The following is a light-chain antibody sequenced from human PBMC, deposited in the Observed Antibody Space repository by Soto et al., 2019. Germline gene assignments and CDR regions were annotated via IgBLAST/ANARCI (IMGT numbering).Light chain of an antibody. V-gene: IGKV1-9*01. CDR3: QQLSRYPLP. CDR2: SAS. J-gene: IGKJ4*01. Sequence: IQMTQSTSTLSSSVGDRVTITCRASQSISSWLAWYQQKPGKAPDLLIYSASTLQSGVPSRFSGSGSETEFSLTIRALQPEDFATYYCQQLSRYPLPFGGGTKVDVK. CDR1: QSISSW.